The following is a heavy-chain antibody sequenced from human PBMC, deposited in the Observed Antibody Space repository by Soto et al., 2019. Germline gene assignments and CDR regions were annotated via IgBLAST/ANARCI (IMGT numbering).Heavy chain of an antibody. D-gene: IGHD3-10*01. CDR1: GGSISSYY. Sequence: SETLSLTCTVSGGSISSYYWSWIRQPPGKGLEWIGYIYYSGSTNYNPSLKSRVTISVDTSKNQFSLKLSSVTAADTAVYYCARGDYYGLGPGAYYYGMDVWGQGTTVTVSS. V-gene: IGHV4-59*01. CDR2: IYYSGST. J-gene: IGHJ6*02. CDR3: ARGDYYGLGPGAYYYGMDV.